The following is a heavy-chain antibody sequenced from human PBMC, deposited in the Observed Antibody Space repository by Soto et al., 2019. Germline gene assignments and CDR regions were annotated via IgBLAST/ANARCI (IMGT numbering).Heavy chain of an antibody. CDR2: IDNGGTNT. V-gene: IGHV3-74*01. CDR1: GYNFGGFW. CDR3: AKDRGRPDAFNI. Sequence: LRLSCAGSGYNFGGFWMHWVRQAPGKGLVWDSRIDNGGTNTVYADAVKGRFTISRDNAKNTLYLQMNSLRAEDTAVYYCAKDRGRPDAFNIWGQGTMVTVSS. D-gene: IGHD3-10*01. J-gene: IGHJ3*02.